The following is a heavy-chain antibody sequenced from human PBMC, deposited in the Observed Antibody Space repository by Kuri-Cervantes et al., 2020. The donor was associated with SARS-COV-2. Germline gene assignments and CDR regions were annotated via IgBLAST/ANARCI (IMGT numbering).Heavy chain of an antibody. V-gene: IGHV3-23*01. Sequence: GGSLRLSCAASGFTFSTYAMSWVRQAPGKGLEWVSVISGSGSRTHYADSVKGRFASSRDNSKNTLFLQMNSLRAEDTAVYFCASPSSTSFYYMDVWGKGTTVTVSS. CDR3: ASPSSTSFYYMDV. CDR2: ISGSGSRT. J-gene: IGHJ6*04. D-gene: IGHD2-2*01. CDR1: GFTFSTYA.